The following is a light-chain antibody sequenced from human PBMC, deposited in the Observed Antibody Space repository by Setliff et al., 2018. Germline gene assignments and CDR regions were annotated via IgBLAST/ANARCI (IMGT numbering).Light chain of an antibody. CDR1: SSDVGGYNY. V-gene: IGLV2-8*01. CDR3: SSYAGSNVVV. J-gene: IGLJ2*01. CDR2: EVS. Sequence: ALTQPPSASGSPGQSVTISCTGTSSDVGGYNYVSWYQQHPGKAPKLMIYEVSKRPSGVPDRFSGSKSGNTASLTVSGLQAEDEADYYCSSYAGSNVVVFGGGTKVT.